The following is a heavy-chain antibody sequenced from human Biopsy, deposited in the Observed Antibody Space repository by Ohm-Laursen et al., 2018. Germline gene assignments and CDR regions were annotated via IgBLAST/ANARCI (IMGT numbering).Heavy chain of an antibody. CDR1: GYTFTDYY. CDR2: NIPILGTG. CDR3: ATKLTGYFHH. Sequence: SSVKVSCKASGYTFTDYYVHWVRQAPGQGLEWLGGNIPILGTGNYAQKFQDRVTVAADTSTSTATMELRSLRSDDTAVYYCATKLTGYFHHWGQGTLVIVSS. J-gene: IGHJ1*01. V-gene: IGHV1-69*06. D-gene: IGHD3-9*01.